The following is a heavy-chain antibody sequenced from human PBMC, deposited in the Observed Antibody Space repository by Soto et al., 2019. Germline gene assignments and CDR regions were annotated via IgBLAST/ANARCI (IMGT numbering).Heavy chain of an antibody. V-gene: IGHV4-59*01. Sequence: QVQLQESGPRLVKPSETLSLTCSVSGDSISSYYCSWIRQPPGKGLEWIGYIYYSGSTNYNPSFKSRVTISVDTPKNQFSLKLTSVTAADTAVYYCARGVATIGPWGQGTLVTVSS. J-gene: IGHJ5*02. CDR1: GDSISSYY. CDR2: IYYSGST. D-gene: IGHD5-12*01. CDR3: ARGVATIGP.